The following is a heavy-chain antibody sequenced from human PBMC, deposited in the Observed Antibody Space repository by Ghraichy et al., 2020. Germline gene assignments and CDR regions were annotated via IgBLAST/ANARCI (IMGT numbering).Heavy chain of an antibody. D-gene: IGHD5-12*01. CDR1: GYTFTSYD. CDR2: MNPNSGNT. Sequence: ASVKVSCKASGYTFTSYDINWVRQATGQGLEWMGWMNPNSGNTGYAQKFQGRVTMTRNTSISTAYMELSSLRSEDTAVYYCARVMRGYSGYDRVIGYWGQGTLVTVSS. J-gene: IGHJ4*02. V-gene: IGHV1-8*01. CDR3: ARVMRGYSGYDRVIGY.